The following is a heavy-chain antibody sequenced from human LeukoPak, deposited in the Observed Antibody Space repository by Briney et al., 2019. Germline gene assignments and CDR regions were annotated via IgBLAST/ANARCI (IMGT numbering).Heavy chain of an antibody. J-gene: IGHJ4*02. V-gene: IGHV3-53*01. D-gene: IGHD2-15*01. CDR2: IYSGGNT. CDR3: ARRAGEYSHPYDY. Sequence: PGGSLRLSCVASGFIFSDYSMDWVRQAPGKGLEWVSFIYSGGNTHYSDSVKGRFTISRDNSKNTLYLQMNSLRAEDTAIYYCARRAGEYSHPYDYWGQGTLVTVSS. CDR1: GFIFSDYS.